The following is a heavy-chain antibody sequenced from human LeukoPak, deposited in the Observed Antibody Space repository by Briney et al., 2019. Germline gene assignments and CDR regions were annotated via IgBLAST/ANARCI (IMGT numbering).Heavy chain of an antibody. CDR2: IISDSGTT. CDR1: GYTFTSYD. V-gene: IGHV1-69*13. CDR3: GTPHKYYDIWRGYCPFDN. Sequence: SVKVSCKASGYTFTSYDINWVRQAPGRGLEWMGGIISDSGTTNYAQNFQGRVTISADESTTTAYMELSSLRSEDTAVYYCGTPHKYYDIWRGYCPFDNWGQGTLVTVSS. D-gene: IGHD3-3*01. J-gene: IGHJ4*02.